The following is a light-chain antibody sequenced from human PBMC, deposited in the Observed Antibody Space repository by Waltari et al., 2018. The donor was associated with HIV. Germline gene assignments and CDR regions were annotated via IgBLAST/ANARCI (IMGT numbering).Light chain of an antibody. J-gene: IGLJ3*02. CDR1: ALPKKY. Sequence: SYDLTQTPSVSVSPGQTARINCSRGALPKKYSSWYRQKAGQAPILLIYKDIERSSGIPERISGSGSGTGVTLTITDFQAEDEGDYFCQSTDYDGTWVFGGGTKLTVL. V-gene: IGLV3-25*03. CDR3: QSTDYDGTWV. CDR2: KDI.